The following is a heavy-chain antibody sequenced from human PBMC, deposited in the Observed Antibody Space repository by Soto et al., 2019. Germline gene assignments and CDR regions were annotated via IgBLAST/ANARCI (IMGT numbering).Heavy chain of an antibody. J-gene: IGHJ4*02. CDR2: IYRTGST. CDR1: GGSFTSNNW. CDR3: ASRDPGTSVDY. V-gene: IGHV4-4*02. Sequence: PSETLSLTCAVSGGSFTSNNWWTWVRQPPGQGLEWIGEIYRTGSTNYNPSLKSRVAISLDKSENQFSLKVTSLTAADTAVYYCASRDPGTSVDYWGQGTLVTVSS. D-gene: IGHD1-7*01.